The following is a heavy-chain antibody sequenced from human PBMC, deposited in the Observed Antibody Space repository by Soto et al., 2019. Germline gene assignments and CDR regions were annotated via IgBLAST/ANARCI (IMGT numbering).Heavy chain of an antibody. J-gene: IGHJ3*02. CDR2: INHSGST. V-gene: IGHV4-34*01. Sequence: QVQLQQWGAGLLKPSETLSLTCAVYGGSFSGYYWSWIRQPPGKGLEWIGEINHSGSTNYNPSLRSRVTISVDPSKNQFSLKLSSVTAADTAVYYCARGRSAFDIWGQGTMVTVSS. CDR3: ARGRSAFDI. CDR1: GGSFSGYY.